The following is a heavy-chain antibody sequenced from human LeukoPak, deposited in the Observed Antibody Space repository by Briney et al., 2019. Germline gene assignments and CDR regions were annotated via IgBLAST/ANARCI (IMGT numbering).Heavy chain of an antibody. V-gene: IGHV4-34*01. Sequence: SETLSLTCAVYGGSFSGYYWSWIRQPPGKGLEWIGEINHSGSTNYNPSLKSRVTISVDTSKNQFSLKLSSVTAADTAVYYCARVGGWYNDAFDIWGQGTMVTVSS. CDR2: INHSGST. J-gene: IGHJ3*02. CDR1: GGSFSGYY. CDR3: ARVGGWYNDAFDI. D-gene: IGHD6-19*01.